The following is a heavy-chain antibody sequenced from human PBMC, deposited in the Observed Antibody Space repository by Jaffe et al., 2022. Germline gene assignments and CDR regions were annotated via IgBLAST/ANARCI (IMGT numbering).Heavy chain of an antibody. CDR3: ARDNVPYGGNYLDAFDI. Sequence: EVQLVESGGGLVQPGGSLRLSCAASGFTFSSYEMNWVRQAPGKGLEWVSYISSSGSTIYYADSVKGRFTISRDNAKNSLYLQMNSLRAEDTAVYYCARDNVPYGGNYLDAFDIWGQGTMVTVSS. D-gene: IGHD4-4*01. CDR2: ISSSGSTI. V-gene: IGHV3-48*03. CDR1: GFTFSSYE. J-gene: IGHJ3*02.